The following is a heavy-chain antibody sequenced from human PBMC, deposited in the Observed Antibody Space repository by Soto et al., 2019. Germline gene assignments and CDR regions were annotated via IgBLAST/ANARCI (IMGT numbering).Heavy chain of an antibody. CDR1: GFTFSDYY. Sequence: PGGSLRLSCAASGFTFSDYYMSWIRQAPGKGLEWVSYISSSGSTIYYADSVKGRFTISRDNAKNSLYLQMNSLRAEDTAVYYCARVAYSSSSSSYYYYMDVCGKGTTVTVSS. CDR3: ARVAYSSSSSSYYYYMDV. CDR2: ISSSGSTI. D-gene: IGHD6-6*01. J-gene: IGHJ6*03. V-gene: IGHV3-11*01.